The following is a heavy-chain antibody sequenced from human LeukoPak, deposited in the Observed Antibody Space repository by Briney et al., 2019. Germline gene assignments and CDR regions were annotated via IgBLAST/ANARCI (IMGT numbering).Heavy chain of an antibody. Sequence: GGSLRLSCAASGFTFSSSAMSWVRQAPGKGLEWVSAISNNGGYTYYADSVQGRFTISRDNSKSTLCLQMNSLRAEDTAVYYCAKDRSLFSSNFDYWGQGTLVTVSS. CDR2: ISNNGGYT. J-gene: IGHJ4*02. CDR3: AKDRSLFSSNFDY. CDR1: GFTFSSSA. D-gene: IGHD2/OR15-2a*01. V-gene: IGHV3-23*01.